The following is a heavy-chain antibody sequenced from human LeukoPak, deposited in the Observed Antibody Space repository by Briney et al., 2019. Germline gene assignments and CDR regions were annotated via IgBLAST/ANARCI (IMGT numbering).Heavy chain of an antibody. CDR1: AFTFSSYA. Sequence: GGSLRLSCAASAFTFSSYAMSWVRQAPGKGLEWVSAISAGADSTYYADSVQGRFTISRDNSKNTLFLQMNSLRAEDTAVYYCANSGGDSRPHDFWGQGTLVTVSS. D-gene: IGHD2-21*02. CDR2: ISAGADST. V-gene: IGHV3-23*01. J-gene: IGHJ4*02. CDR3: ANSGGDSRPHDF.